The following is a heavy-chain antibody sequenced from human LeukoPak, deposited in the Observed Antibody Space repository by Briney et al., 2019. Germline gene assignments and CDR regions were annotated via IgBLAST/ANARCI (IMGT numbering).Heavy chain of an antibody. J-gene: IGHJ3*02. CDR2: IKQDGSET. Sequence: GGSLRLSCEASGFTFSRYWMTWVRQAPGKGLEWVANIKQDGSETYYVDSVKGRFTISRDNAKSSLYLQVNSLRAEDTAVYFCARDPGPTTAAWGAFDIWGQGTVVTVSS. CDR1: GFTFSRYW. D-gene: IGHD4-11*01. CDR3: ARDPGPTTAAWGAFDI. V-gene: IGHV3-7*01.